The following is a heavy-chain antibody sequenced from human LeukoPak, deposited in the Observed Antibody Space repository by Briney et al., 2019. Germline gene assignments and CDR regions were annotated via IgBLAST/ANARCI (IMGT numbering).Heavy chain of an antibody. D-gene: IGHD6-19*01. J-gene: IGHJ6*03. Sequence: SQTLSLTCAISGDSVSSNSAAWNWIRQSPSRGLEWLGRTYYRSKWYNDYAVSVKSRITINPDTSKNQFSLQLNSVTPEDTAVYYCAREAGYSSGWYRGNYYYMDVWGKGTTVTVSS. V-gene: IGHV6-1*01. CDR3: AREAGYSSGWYRGNYYYMDV. CDR1: GDSVSSNSAA. CDR2: TYYRSKWYN.